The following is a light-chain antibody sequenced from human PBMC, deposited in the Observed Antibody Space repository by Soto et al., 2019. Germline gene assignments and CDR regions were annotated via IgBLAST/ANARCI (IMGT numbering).Light chain of an antibody. CDR3: QQYSNSPSFT. CDR1: QDIRNY. J-gene: IGKJ3*01. CDR2: DAS. Sequence: DIQMTQSPSSLSASIGVRVTITCQASQDIRNYLNWYQHKAGKAPQLLIFDASNLQRGVPSRFSGSGSGTDFTFTISSLQPEDIATYYCQQYSNSPSFTFGPGTKVDIK. V-gene: IGKV1-33*01.